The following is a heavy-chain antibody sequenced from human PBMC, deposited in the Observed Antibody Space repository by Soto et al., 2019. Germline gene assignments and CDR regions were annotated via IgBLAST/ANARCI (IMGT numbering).Heavy chain of an antibody. Sequence: QVQLVQSGAEVKKPGSSVKVSCKASVGTFSSYAISWVRQAPGKGLEWMGGIIPIFGTANYAQKFQGRVTITADESTITAYMELSSLRSEDTAVYYCMRDLSGGNSEMNAFDIWGQGTMVTVSS. V-gene: IGHV1-69*12. CDR1: VGTFSSYA. D-gene: IGHD2-15*01. CDR3: MRDLSGGNSEMNAFDI. CDR2: IIPIFGTA. J-gene: IGHJ3*02.